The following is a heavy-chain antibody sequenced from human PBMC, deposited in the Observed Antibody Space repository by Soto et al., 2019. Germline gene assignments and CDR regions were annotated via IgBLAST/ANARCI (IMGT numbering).Heavy chain of an antibody. D-gene: IGHD2-2*02. Sequence: SGGSLRLSCAASGFTFSKYWMHWVRQAPGKGLVWVSRINSDGSTTNYADSVGGRFTISRDNAKNTLYLQMNSLRAEDTAVYYCARDHCSTTSCYTVWFDPWGQGTLVTVSS. V-gene: IGHV3-74*01. CDR3: ARDHCSTTSCYTVWFDP. CDR2: INSDGSTT. CDR1: GFTFSKYW. J-gene: IGHJ5*02.